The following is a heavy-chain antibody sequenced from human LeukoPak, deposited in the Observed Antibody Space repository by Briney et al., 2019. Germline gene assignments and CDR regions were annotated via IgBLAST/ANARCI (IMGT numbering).Heavy chain of an antibody. V-gene: IGHV4-30-2*01. CDR2: IYHSGST. CDR1: GGSISSGGYS. J-gene: IGHJ3*02. Sequence: SETLSLTCTVSGGSISSGGYSWSWIRQPPGKGLEWIGYIYHSGSTYYNPSLESRVTISVDRSKNQFSLKLSSVTAADTAVYYCARTSIAARRANAFDIWGQGTMVTVSS. D-gene: IGHD6-6*01. CDR3: ARTSIAARRANAFDI.